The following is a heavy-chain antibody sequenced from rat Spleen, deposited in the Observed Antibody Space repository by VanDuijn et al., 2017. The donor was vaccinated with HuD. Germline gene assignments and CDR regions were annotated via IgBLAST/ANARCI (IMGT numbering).Heavy chain of an antibody. J-gene: IGHJ4*01. CDR1: GFSLTNYH. CDR3: SREWLYSGGVMDA. CDR2: ISSGGST. D-gene: IGHD1-2*01. Sequence: QVQLKESGPGLVQPSQTLSLTCTVSGFSLTNYHVSWVRQPPGKGLEWIAAISSGGSTYYNSALKSRLSISRDTSKSQVFLKMNSLQTEDTAIYYCSREWLYSGGVMDAWGQGASVTVSS. V-gene: IGHV2S12*01.